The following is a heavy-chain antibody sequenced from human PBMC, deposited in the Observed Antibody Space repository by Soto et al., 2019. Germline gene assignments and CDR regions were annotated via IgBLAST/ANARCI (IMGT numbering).Heavy chain of an antibody. Sequence: GESLKISCKGSGYSFTSYWIGWVRQMPGKGLEWMGIIYPGDSDTRYSPSFQGQVTISADKSISTAYLQWSSLKASDTAMYYCARLQTYSSSWYWYYYXMDVWGQGTTVTV. CDR1: GYSFTSYW. J-gene: IGHJ6*02. V-gene: IGHV5-51*01. D-gene: IGHD6-13*01. CDR2: IYPGDSDT. CDR3: ARLQTYSSSWYWYYYXMDV.